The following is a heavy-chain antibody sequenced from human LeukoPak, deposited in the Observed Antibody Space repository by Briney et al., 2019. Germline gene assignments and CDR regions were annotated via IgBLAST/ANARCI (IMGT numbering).Heavy chain of an antibody. CDR2: IYTSGST. Sequence: PSETLSLTCTVSGGSISSYYWSWIRQPAGKGLEWIGRIYTSGSTNYNPSLKSRVTISVDTSKNQFSLRLSSVTAADTAVYYCARFGYSYGSDYWGQGTLVTVSS. D-gene: IGHD5-18*01. V-gene: IGHV4-4*07. J-gene: IGHJ4*02. CDR1: GGSISSYY. CDR3: ARFGYSYGSDY.